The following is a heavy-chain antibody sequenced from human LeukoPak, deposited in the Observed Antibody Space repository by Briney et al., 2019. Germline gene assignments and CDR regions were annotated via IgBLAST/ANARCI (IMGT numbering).Heavy chain of an antibody. CDR3: ARATRGYDSGRDFDF. J-gene: IGHJ4*02. Sequence: ASVKVSCKASGYIFTSYYMHWVRQAPGHGLEWMGLINPSSGNTKNAQKFQGRVTMTRDTSTSTVYMELSSLRSEDTAVYYCARATRGYDSGRDFDFWGQGTLVTVSS. CDR2: INPSSGNT. CDR1: GYIFTSYY. V-gene: IGHV1-46*01. D-gene: IGHD3-10*01.